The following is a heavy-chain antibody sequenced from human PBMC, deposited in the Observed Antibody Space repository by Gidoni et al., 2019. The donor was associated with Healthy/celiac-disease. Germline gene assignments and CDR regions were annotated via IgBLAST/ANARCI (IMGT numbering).Heavy chain of an antibody. CDR2: ISSSSSTI. J-gene: IGHJ4*02. V-gene: IGHV3-48*01. D-gene: IGHD6-6*01. Sequence: EVQLVESGGGLVQPGGSLRLSCAASGFTFSTYSMNWVRQAPGKGLEWVSYISSSSSTIHYADSVKGRFTVSRDNAKNSLYLQMNSLRAEDTAVYYCARGALGIAARPRYDYWGQGTLVTVSS. CDR1: GFTFSTYS. CDR3: ARGALGIAARPRYDY.